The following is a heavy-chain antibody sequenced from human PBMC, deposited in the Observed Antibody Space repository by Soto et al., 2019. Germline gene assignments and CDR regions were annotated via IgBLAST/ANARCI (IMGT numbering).Heavy chain of an antibody. Sequence: GASVKVSCKAYGYTFRSYAMHWVRQAPGQRLEWMGWINAANGNTKYSQKFQGRVTITRDTSATTAYMELSSLRLEDTAVHFCARDVSDYSSGWYYHDFWGQGTLVTVSS. D-gene: IGHD4-4*01. V-gene: IGHV1-3*01. J-gene: IGHJ4*02. CDR2: INAANGNT. CDR3: ARDVSDYSSGWYYHDF. CDR1: GYTFRSYA.